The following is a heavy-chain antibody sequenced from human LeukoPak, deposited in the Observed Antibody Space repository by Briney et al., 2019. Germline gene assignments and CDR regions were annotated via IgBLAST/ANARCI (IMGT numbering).Heavy chain of an antibody. CDR2: INLNAVTT. CDR3: ARVHGLGY. CDR1: GYTXTNYX. V-gene: IGHV1-46*01. D-gene: IGHD6-6*01. Sequence: VKVSCTASGYTXTNYXIHWMRQAPGQGLEWVGIINLNAVTTRYAQKFQGRITVTRDTSTSTVYMELSRLRSDDTAVYYCARVHGLGYWGQGTLVTVSS. J-gene: IGHJ4*02.